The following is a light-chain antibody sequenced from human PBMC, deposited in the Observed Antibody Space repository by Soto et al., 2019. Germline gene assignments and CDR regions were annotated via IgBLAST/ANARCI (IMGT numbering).Light chain of an antibody. CDR1: SSDVGGYNY. CDR3: SSYAGSNEV. J-gene: IGLJ2*01. CDR2: EVS. V-gene: IGLV2-8*01. Sequence: QSALTQPPCASGSPGQSGTISCTGTSSDVGGYNYVSWYQQHPGKAPKLMIYEVSKRPSGVPDRFSGSKSGNTASLTVSGLQAEDEADYYCSSYAGSNEVFGGGTKLTVL.